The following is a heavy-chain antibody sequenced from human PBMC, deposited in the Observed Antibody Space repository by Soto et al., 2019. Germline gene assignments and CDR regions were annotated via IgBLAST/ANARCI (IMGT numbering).Heavy chain of an antibody. CDR3: AKVEAYYYYGMDV. CDR1: GFTFSSYG. J-gene: IGHJ6*02. V-gene: IGHV3-30*18. Sequence: GGSLRLSCAASGFTFSSYGMHWVRQAPGKGLEWVAVISYDGSNKYYADSVKGRFTISRDNSKNTLYLQMNSLRAEDTAVYHCAKVEAYYYYGMDVWGQGTTVTVSS. CDR2: ISYDGSNK.